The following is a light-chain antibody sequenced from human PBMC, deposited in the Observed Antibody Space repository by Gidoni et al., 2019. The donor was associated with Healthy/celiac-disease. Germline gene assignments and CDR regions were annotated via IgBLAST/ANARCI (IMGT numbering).Light chain of an antibody. CDR1: QSVLSSSNNKNY. V-gene: IGKV4-1*01. Sequence: DIEMTQSPDSLAVSLGERATINCKSSQSVLSSSNNKNYLNWYQQKAGQPPKLLFYWASTRESGVPDRFSGGGSGTDFTLTISSLQAEDVAVYYCQSRLTFGGGTKVEIK. J-gene: IGKJ4*01. CDR2: WAS. CDR3: QSRLT.